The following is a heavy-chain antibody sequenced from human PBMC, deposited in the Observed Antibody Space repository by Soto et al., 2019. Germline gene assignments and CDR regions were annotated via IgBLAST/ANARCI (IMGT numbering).Heavy chain of an antibody. CDR3: ARDHLSGSGSYPFHYYYYGMDV. CDR2: IYYSGST. D-gene: IGHD3-10*01. V-gene: IGHV4-31*03. J-gene: IGHJ6*02. Sequence: SETLSLTCTVSGGSISSGGYYWSWIRQHPGKGLEWIGYIYYSGSTYYNPSLKSRVTISVDTSKNQLSLKLSSVTAADTAVYYCARDHLSGSGSYPFHYYYYGMDVWGQGTTVTVSS. CDR1: GGSISSGGYY.